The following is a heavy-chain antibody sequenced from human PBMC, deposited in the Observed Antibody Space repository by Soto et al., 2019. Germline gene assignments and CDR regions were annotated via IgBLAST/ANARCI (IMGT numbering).Heavy chain of an antibody. CDR3: AREWYSGGDWFDP. Sequence: QVQLQESGPGLVKPSETLSLTCTVSGGSISSYYWSWIRQPPGKGLEWIGYIYYSGSTNYNPSLKSRVTISVDTSKNQFSLKLSSVTAADTAVYYCAREWYSGGDWFDPWGQGTLVTVSS. CDR1: GGSISSYY. CDR2: IYYSGST. V-gene: IGHV4-59*01. D-gene: IGHD1-26*01. J-gene: IGHJ5*02.